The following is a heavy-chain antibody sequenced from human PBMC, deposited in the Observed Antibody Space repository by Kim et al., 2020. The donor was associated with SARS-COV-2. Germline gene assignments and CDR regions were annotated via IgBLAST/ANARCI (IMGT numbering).Heavy chain of an antibody. D-gene: IGHD6-6*01. J-gene: IGHJ4*02. CDR2: ISYDGSNK. Sequence: GGSLRLSCAASGFTFSSYGMHWVRQAPGKGLEWVAVISYDGSNKYYADSVKGRFTISRDNSKNTLYLQMNSLRAEDTAVYYCAKVRTRLNIAARKFDYWGQGTLVTVSS. CDR1: GFTFSSYG. V-gene: IGHV3-30*18. CDR3: AKVRTRLNIAARKFDY.